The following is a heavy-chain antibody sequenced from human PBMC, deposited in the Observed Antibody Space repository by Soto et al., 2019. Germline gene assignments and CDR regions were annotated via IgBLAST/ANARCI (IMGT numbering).Heavy chain of an antibody. J-gene: IGHJ4*02. CDR3: AKDSYRPLIRLYDSSGYALDY. D-gene: IGHD3-22*01. CDR1: GFTFSSYA. Sequence: PGGSLRLSCAASGFTFSSYAMHWVRQAPGKGLEWVAVISYDGSNKYYADSVKGRFTISRDNSKNTLYLQMNSLRAEDTAVYYCAKDSYRPLIRLYDSSGYALDYWGQGTLVTVSS. V-gene: IGHV3-30-3*01. CDR2: ISYDGSNK.